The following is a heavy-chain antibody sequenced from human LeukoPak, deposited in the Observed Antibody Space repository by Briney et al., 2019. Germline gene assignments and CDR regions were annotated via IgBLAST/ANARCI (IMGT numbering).Heavy chain of an antibody. J-gene: IGHJ4*02. CDR1: GYTLTGYY. V-gene: IGHV1-2*06. CDR2: INPNSGGT. Sequence: GASVKVSCKASGYTLTGYYMHWVRQAPGQGLEWMGRINPNSGGTNYAQKFQGRVTMTRDTSISTAYMELSRLRSDDTAVYYCARSLSYSYGRYFDYWGQGTLVTVSS. D-gene: IGHD5-18*01. CDR3: ARSLSYSYGRYFDY.